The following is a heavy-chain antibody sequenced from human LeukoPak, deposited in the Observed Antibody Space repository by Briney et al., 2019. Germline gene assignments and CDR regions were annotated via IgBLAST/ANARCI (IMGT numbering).Heavy chain of an antibody. D-gene: IGHD3-22*01. J-gene: IGHJ4*02. Sequence: GGSLRLSCAASGFTFSSYAMHWVRQAPGKGLEWVAVISYDGSNKYYADSVKGRFTISRDNSKNTLYLQMNSLRAEDTAVYYCVRSVDSSGYYPYYFDYWGQGTLVTISS. V-gene: IGHV3-30-3*01. CDR1: GFTFSSYA. CDR2: ISYDGSNK. CDR3: VRSVDSSGYYPYYFDY.